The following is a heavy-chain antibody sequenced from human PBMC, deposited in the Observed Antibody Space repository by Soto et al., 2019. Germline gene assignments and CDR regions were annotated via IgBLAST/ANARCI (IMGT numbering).Heavy chain of an antibody. V-gene: IGHV4-39*01. CDR3: ARRWYSGGFDI. CDR1: GDSISSSSYF. J-gene: IGHJ3*02. D-gene: IGHD2-15*01. CDR2: RYYSGST. Sequence: QLQLQVSGPGLVKPSETLSLTCTVSGDSISSSSYFWGWIRQPPGEGLEWIGIRYYSGSTYYNPSLKSRVNISVDTSKNQCSLNLSSVTAADKAVYYCARRWYSGGFDIWGQGTMVTVSS.